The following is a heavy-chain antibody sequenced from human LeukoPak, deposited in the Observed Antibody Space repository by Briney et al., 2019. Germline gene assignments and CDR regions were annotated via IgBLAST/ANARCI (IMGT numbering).Heavy chain of an antibody. Sequence: SGPALVKPTQTLTLTCTYSGFSLSTSGMCVGWIRQPPGKALEWLARIDWDDDKYYSTSLKTRLTISKDTSKNQVVLTMTNMDPVDTATYYCARMPIITMVRGDDAFDIWGQGTMVTVPS. CDR2: IDWDDDK. CDR1: GFSLSTSGMC. CDR3: ARMPIITMVRGDDAFDI. J-gene: IGHJ3*02. D-gene: IGHD3-10*01. V-gene: IGHV2-70*11.